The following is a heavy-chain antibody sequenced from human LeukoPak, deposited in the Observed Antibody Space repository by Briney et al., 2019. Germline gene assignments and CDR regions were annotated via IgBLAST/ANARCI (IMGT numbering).Heavy chain of an antibody. Sequence: GRSLRLSCAASGFTFSSYGMHWVRQAPGKGLEWVAVISYGGSNKYYADSVKGRFTISRDNSKNTLYLQMNSLRAEDTAVYYCAKDCSGGSCYYFDYWGQGTLVTVSS. V-gene: IGHV3-30*18. CDR3: AKDCSGGSCYYFDY. CDR2: ISYGGSNK. J-gene: IGHJ4*02. CDR1: GFTFSSYG. D-gene: IGHD2-15*01.